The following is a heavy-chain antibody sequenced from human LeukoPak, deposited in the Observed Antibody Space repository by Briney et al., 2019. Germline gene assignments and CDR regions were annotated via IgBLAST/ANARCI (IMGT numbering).Heavy chain of an antibody. Sequence: SETLSLTCTVSGGSISSSSYYWGWIRQPPGKGLEWIGSIYYSGSTYYNPSLKSRVTISVDTSKNQFSLKLSSVTAADTAVYYCARDGMVRGVIIGWFDPWGQGTLVTVSS. V-gene: IGHV4-39*07. CDR2: IYYSGST. J-gene: IGHJ5*02. CDR1: GGSISSSSYY. D-gene: IGHD3-10*01. CDR3: ARDGMVRGVIIGWFDP.